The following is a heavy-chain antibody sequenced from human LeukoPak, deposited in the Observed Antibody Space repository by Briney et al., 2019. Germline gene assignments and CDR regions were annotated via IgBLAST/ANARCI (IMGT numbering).Heavy chain of an antibody. CDR2: INHSGST. D-gene: IGHD2-2*01. V-gene: IGHV4-34*01. CDR3: TTVWGGGHCSSTSSYAMAFDY. CDR1: GVTFSSYY. Sequence: SETLSLTCAAYGVTFSSYYWSWIRQPPGKGLEWIGGINHSGSTNYNPSIKSRVTISVATSKNQFTPKLGSMTAADTPVYNCTTVWGGGHCSSTSSYAMAFDYWGQGTLVTVSS. J-gene: IGHJ4*02.